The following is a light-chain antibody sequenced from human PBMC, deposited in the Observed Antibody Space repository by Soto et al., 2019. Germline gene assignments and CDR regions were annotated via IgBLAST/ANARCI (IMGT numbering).Light chain of an antibody. Sequence: AIQMTQSPSSLSASVGDRVTITCRACQGIRNDLGWYQQKPGKAPKLLIYAASSLQSGVPSRFRGSGSGTDFTLTISSLQPEDFATYYCLQDYNYPWTFGQGTKVEIK. CDR3: LQDYNYPWT. CDR1: QGIRND. CDR2: AAS. J-gene: IGKJ1*01. V-gene: IGKV1-6*01.